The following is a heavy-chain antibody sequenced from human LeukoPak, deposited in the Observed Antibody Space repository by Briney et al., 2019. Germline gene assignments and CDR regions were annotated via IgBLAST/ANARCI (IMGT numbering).Heavy chain of an antibody. J-gene: IGHJ4*02. Sequence: PSETLSLTCTVSGGSISSYYWSWIRQPPGKGLEWIGYIYYSGSTNYNPSLKSRVTISVDTSKNQFSLKLSSVTAADTAVYYCVRAPTYCSSTSCYIRFDYWGQGTLVTVSS. V-gene: IGHV4-59*01. CDR3: VRAPTYCSSTSCYIRFDY. CDR1: GGSISSYY. D-gene: IGHD2-2*02. CDR2: IYYSGST.